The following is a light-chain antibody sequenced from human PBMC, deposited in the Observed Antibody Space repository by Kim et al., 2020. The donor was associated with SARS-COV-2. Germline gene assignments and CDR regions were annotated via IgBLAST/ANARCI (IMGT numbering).Light chain of an antibody. CDR3: QQYYSTPLP. Sequence: DIVMTQSPDSLAVSLGERATINCKSSQSVLYSSNNKNYLAWYQQKPGQPPKLLIYWASTRESGVPDRFSGSGSGTDFTFTISSLQAEDVAVYYCQQYYSTPLPFGGGTKVE. CDR1: QSVLYSSNNKNY. CDR2: WAS. V-gene: IGKV4-1*01. J-gene: IGKJ4*01.